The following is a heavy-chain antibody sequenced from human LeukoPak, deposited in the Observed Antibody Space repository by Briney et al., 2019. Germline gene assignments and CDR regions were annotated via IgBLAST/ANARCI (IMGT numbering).Heavy chain of an antibody. D-gene: IGHD5-18*01. CDR1: GFTFSNYN. V-gene: IGHV3-21*01. J-gene: IGHJ4*02. CDR2: ISRSRTYI. CDR3: AREVYSYTLEN. Sequence: GGSLRLSCAASGFTFSNYNMNWVRQAPGKGLEWVSSISRSRTYIYYADSVKGRFTISRDNAKNSLYLQMNSLRAEDTAVYYCAREVYSYTLENWGQGTLVTVSS.